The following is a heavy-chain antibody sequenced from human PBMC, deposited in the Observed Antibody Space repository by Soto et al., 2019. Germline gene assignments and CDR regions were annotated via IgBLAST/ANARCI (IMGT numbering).Heavy chain of an antibody. Sequence: QVQLVESGGGVVQPGRSLTLSCEASGFTFSSYVIHWVRQTPDKGLEWVAFISRDGSKTYYADSVKGRFTISRDNSKNTLYLEMNSLSAEDTAVYYCARDDEGGSDCDLGYWGQGTLVTVSS. CDR1: GFTFSSYV. V-gene: IGHV3-30-3*01. D-gene: IGHD3-10*01. CDR3: ARDDEGGSDCDLGY. J-gene: IGHJ4*02. CDR2: ISRDGSKT.